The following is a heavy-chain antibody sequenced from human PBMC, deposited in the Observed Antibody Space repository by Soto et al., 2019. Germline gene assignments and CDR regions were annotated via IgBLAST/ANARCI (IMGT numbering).Heavy chain of an antibody. V-gene: IGHV3-15*07. CDR1: GFTFSNAW. CDR2: IQSKTDGRTT. CDR3: VKGSSGFYYGY. J-gene: IGHJ4*02. D-gene: IGHD3-22*01. Sequence: PGGSLRLSCAASGFTFSNAWMNWVRQAPGKGLEWVGRIQSKTDGRTTDYADSVKGRFTISRDNSKNTLYLQMNSLRAEDTAVYYCVKGSSGFYYGYWGQGTLVTVSS.